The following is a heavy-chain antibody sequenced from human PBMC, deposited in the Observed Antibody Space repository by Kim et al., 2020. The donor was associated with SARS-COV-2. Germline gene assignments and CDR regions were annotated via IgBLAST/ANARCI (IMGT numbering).Heavy chain of an antibody. V-gene: IGHV3-30*18. CDR3: ANQIGGASNSYTGFTMDV. D-gene: IGHD2-21*01. J-gene: IGHJ6*02. Sequence: GGSLRLSCAASGFTFSDYGMHWVRQAPGKGLEWVAVISYDGGKKYYADFVKGRFTVSRDNPKNTLYLQMNSLRADDTAVYFCANQIGGASNSYTGFTMDVWGQGTTVTVSS. CDR2: ISYDGGKK. CDR1: GFTFSDYG.